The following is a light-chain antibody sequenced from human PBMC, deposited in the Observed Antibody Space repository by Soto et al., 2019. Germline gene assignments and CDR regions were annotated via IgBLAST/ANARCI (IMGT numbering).Light chain of an antibody. CDR1: QSISSW. CDR3: QQYNSYRRT. CDR2: KAS. V-gene: IGKV1-5*03. J-gene: IGKJ1*01. Sequence: DIQMTQSPSTLSASVGDRVTITCRASQSISSWLAWYQQKPGKAPKLLIYKASSLESGVPSRFSGCGSGTEFTLTISSLQPDDFAPYYYQQYNSYRRTFGQGTKVEIK.